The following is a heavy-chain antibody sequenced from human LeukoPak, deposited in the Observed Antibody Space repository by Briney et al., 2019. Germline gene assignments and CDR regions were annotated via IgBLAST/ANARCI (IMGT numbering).Heavy chain of an antibody. CDR2: IFTSGSN. D-gene: IGHD4-17*01. J-gene: IGHJ6*02. CDR3: AREPFITTVTTYHYYYYGMGV. CDR1: GGSISRYY. Sequence: SETLSLTCTVSGGSISRYYWSWIRQPAGKGLECIGCIFTSGSNNFNPSLKGRVTISVATSKNQFSLKLSSGTAADTAVYYYAREPFITTVTTYHYYYYGMGVWGQGTTVTVSS. V-gene: IGHV4-4*07.